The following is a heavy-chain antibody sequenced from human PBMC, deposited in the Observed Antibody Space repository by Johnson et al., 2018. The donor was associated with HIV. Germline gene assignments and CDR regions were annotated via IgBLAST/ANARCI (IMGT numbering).Heavy chain of an antibody. CDR3: AKTSRGSSWFDAFDI. D-gene: IGHD6-13*01. Sequence: VQLVESGGGVVQPGGSLRLSCAASGVTFSSYGMYWVRQAPGKGLEWVSAISGSGGSTYYADSVKGRFTISRDNSKNTLYRQMNSLRAEDTAVYYCAKTSRGSSWFDAFDIWGQGTMVTVSS. J-gene: IGHJ3*02. CDR2: ISGSGGST. CDR1: GVTFSSYG. V-gene: IGHV3-23*04.